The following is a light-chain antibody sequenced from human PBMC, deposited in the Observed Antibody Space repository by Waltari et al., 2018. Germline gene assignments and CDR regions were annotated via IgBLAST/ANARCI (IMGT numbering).Light chain of an antibody. CDR2: EVT. CDR1: SSDFWSYNL. V-gene: IGLV2-23*02. J-gene: IGLJ2*01. Sequence: QSALTQPASVSGSPGQSITISCTGASSDFWSYNLVSWFQQPPGKAPKVMIYEVTKRPSGVSDRFSGSRSGNTASLTISGLQPEDEADYYCCSYAGSGTLDVGFGGGTKLTVL. CDR3: CSYAGSGTLDVG.